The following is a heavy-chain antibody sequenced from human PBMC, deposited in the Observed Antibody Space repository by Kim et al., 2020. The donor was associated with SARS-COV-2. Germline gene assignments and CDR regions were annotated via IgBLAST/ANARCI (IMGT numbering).Heavy chain of an antibody. CDR2: ISYDGSNK. D-gene: IGHD3-22*01. Sequence: GGSLRLSCAASGFTFSSYGMHWVRQAPGKGLEWVAVISYDGSNKYYADSVKGRFTISRDNSKNTLYLQMNSLRAEDTAVYYCAKDQYYDSSGKYYYYGMDVWGQGTTVTVSS. CDR3: AKDQYYDSSGKYYYYGMDV. J-gene: IGHJ6*02. V-gene: IGHV3-30*18. CDR1: GFTFSSYG.